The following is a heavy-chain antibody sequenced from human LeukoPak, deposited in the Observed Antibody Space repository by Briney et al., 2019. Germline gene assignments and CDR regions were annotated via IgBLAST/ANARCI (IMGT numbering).Heavy chain of an antibody. V-gene: IGHV4-34*01. CDR2: INHSGST. J-gene: IGHJ5*02. D-gene: IGHD6-19*01. CDR1: GGSFSGYY. CDR3: AREGGGNPKGVRAVAAPGP. Sequence: SSETLSLTCAVYGGSFSGYYWSWIRQPPGKGLEWIGEINHSGSTNYNPSLKSRVTISVDTSKNQFSLKLSSVTAADTAVYYCAREGGGNPKGVRAVAAPGPWGQGTLVTVSS.